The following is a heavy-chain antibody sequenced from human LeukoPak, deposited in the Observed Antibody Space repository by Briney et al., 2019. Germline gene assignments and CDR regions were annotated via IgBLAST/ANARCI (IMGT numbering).Heavy chain of an antibody. V-gene: IGHV3-21*01. CDR3: ARDRYYYDSSGYDAFDI. Sequence: PGGSLRLSCAASGFTFSSYSMNWVRQAPGKGLEWVSSISSSSSYIYYADSVKGRFTISRDNAKNSLYLQMNSLRAEDTAVYYCARDRYYYDSSGYDAFDIWGQGTMVTVSP. D-gene: IGHD3-22*01. CDR2: ISSSSSYI. CDR1: GFTFSSYS. J-gene: IGHJ3*02.